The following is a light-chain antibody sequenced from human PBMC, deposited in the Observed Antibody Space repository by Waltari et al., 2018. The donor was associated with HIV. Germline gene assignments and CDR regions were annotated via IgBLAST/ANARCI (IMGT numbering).Light chain of an antibody. CDR2: EAS. CDR3: QQYNNWPRT. V-gene: IGKV3-15*01. CDR1: QSISSN. Sequence: EVVMTQSPGTLSVYPGERATLSCRASQSISSNLAWYQQKPGQAPRLLLYEASTGATGVPARFIGSGFGTDFTLIITSLQFEDVAVYYCQQYNNWPRTFGQGTKVEF. J-gene: IGKJ1*01.